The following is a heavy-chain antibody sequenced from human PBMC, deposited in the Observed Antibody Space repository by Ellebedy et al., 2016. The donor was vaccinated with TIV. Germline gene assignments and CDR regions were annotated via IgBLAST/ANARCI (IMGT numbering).Heavy chain of an antibody. CDR2: IYHSGST. CDR1: GGSISSYY. Sequence: SETLSLXCTVSGGSISSYYWSWIRQPPGKGLEWIGYIYHSGSTYYNPSLKSRVTISVDRSKNQFSLKLSSVTAADTAVYYCASYYEAIDYWGQGTLVTVSS. V-gene: IGHV4-59*12. D-gene: IGHD3-3*01. J-gene: IGHJ4*02. CDR3: ASYYEAIDY.